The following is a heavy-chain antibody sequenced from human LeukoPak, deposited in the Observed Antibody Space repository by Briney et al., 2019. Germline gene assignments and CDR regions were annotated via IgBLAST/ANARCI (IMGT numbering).Heavy chain of an antibody. D-gene: IGHD2-2*01. Sequence: SETLSLTCAVYGGSFSGYYWSWIRQPPGKGLEWIGEINHSGSTNYNPSLKSRVTISVDTSKNQFSLKLSSVTAADTAVYYCAREVVVPAAKGCVGMDVWGQGTTVTVSS. V-gene: IGHV4-34*01. CDR3: AREVVVPAAKGCVGMDV. CDR1: GGSFSGYY. J-gene: IGHJ6*02. CDR2: INHSGST.